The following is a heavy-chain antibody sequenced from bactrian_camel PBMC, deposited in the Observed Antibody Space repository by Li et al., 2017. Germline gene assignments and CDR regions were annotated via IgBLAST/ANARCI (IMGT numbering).Heavy chain of an antibody. D-gene: IGHD3*01. V-gene: IGHV3S1*01. CDR2: IDGTLSTSGRNE. CDR1: GYDVSYNC. CDR3: TKGRMSGVGSI. Sequence: HVQLVESGGGSVQVGGSLKLSCVASGYDVSYNCMGWFRQAPGKGLEWVSSIDGTLSTSGRNEFYADSVKGRFTISRDNAKNTLYLQLNSLTTDDTAKYFCTKGRMSGVGSIRGQGTQVTVS. J-gene: IGHJ4*01.